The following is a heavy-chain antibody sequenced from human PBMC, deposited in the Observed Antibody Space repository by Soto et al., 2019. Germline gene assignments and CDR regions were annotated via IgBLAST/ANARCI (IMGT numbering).Heavy chain of an antibody. CDR2: IIPIFGTA. V-gene: IGHV1-69*01. D-gene: IGHD5-12*01. CDR1: GGSFNRHT. CDR3: ARDWLQADYYYYGMDV. J-gene: IGHJ6*02. Sequence: QVQLVQSGAEVRKPGSSVRVSCKASGGSFNRHTISWVRQAPGQGLEWMGGIIPIFGTANHAQKFQGRVTIIADESTSTVYMELSSLRSEDTAVYYCARDWLQADYYYYGMDVWGQGTTVTVSS.